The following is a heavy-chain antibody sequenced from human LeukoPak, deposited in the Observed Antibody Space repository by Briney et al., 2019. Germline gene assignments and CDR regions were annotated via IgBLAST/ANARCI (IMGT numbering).Heavy chain of an antibody. CDR2: FDPEDGET. Sequence: GASVKVSCKVSGYTLTELSMHWVRQAPGKGLEWMEGFDPEDGETIYAQKFQGRVTMTEDTSTDTAYMELSSLRSEDTAVYYCATGLIQVWLPVNFDYWGQGTLVTVSS. CDR1: GYTLTELS. V-gene: IGHV1-24*01. J-gene: IGHJ4*02. D-gene: IGHD5-18*01. CDR3: ATGLIQVWLPVNFDY.